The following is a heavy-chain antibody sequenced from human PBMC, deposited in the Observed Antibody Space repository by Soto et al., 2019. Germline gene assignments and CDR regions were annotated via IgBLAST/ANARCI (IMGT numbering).Heavy chain of an antibody. Sequence: SETLSLTCSVSGDSISRIDYYWTWIRQHPEKGLEWIGNIYFRGNTYYSPSLESRLTISVDTSKNQFSLKLTSVTAADTAVYYCAREGGSYDTGGYLIRGAFDIWGQGTMVTVSS. CDR3: AREGGSYDTGGYLIRGAFDI. D-gene: IGHD3-22*01. CDR1: GDSISRIDYY. CDR2: IYFRGNT. V-gene: IGHV4-31*03. J-gene: IGHJ3*02.